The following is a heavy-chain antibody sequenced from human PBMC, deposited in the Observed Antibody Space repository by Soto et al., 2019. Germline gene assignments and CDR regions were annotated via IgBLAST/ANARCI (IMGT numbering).Heavy chain of an antibody. CDR2: INSDGSST. CDR3: ARGPKYSRSLFDY. D-gene: IGHD6-6*01. CDR1: GFTFSSYW. V-gene: IGHV3-74*01. J-gene: IGHJ4*02. Sequence: GGSLRLSCAASGFTFSSYWMHWVRQAPGKGLVWVSRINSDGSSTSYADSVKGRFTISRDNAKNTLYLQMNSLRAEDTAVYHCARGPKYSRSLFDYWGQGTLVTVSS.